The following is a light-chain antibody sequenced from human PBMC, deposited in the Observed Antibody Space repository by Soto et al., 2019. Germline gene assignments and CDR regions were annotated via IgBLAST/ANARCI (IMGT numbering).Light chain of an antibody. V-gene: IGKV3D-15*01. CDR1: QSVSSH. CDR3: QQYGHSPPFT. CDR2: GAS. Sequence: EIVMTQSPVTLSVSPGERATLSCRASQSVSSHLAWYQQKPGQAPRLLIYGASTRATGIPARFSGSGSGTAFTLTISSLQSEDFAVYFCQQYGHSPPFTFGPGTKVDFK. J-gene: IGKJ3*01.